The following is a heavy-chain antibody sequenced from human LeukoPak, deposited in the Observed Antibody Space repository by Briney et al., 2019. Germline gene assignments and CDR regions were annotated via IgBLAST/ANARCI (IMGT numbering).Heavy chain of an antibody. CDR2: ISYDGSNK. Sequence: PGRSLRLSCAASGFTFSSNAIHWVRQAPGKGLEWVTVISYDGSNKYYADSVKGRFTISRDNSKNTLYLQMNSLRAEDTAVYYCANEIRPNDYWGQGTQVTVSS. J-gene: IGHJ4*02. D-gene: IGHD4-17*01. V-gene: IGHV3-30-3*02. CDR3: ANEIRPNDY. CDR1: GFTFSSNA.